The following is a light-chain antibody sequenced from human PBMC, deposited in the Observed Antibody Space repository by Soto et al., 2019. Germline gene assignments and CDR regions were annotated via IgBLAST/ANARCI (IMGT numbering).Light chain of an antibody. Sequence: DIEMTQSPSTLSGSERDRFTIXXRASQTISSWLAWYQQKPGKAPKXLIYKASTLKSGVPSRFSGSGSGTEFTLTISSLQPDDFATYYCQRYNSYSEAFGKGS. CDR3: QRYNSYSEA. CDR1: QTISSW. CDR2: KAS. V-gene: IGKV1-5*03. J-gene: IGKJ1*01.